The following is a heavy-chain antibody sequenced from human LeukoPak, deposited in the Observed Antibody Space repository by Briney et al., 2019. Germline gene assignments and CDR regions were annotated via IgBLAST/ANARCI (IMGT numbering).Heavy chain of an antibody. CDR2: ISSSSSTI. CDR3: AGVDTAMGAFDY. CDR1: GFRFSNYG. D-gene: IGHD5-18*01. V-gene: IGHV3-48*01. J-gene: IGHJ4*02. Sequence: PGGSLRLSCVASGFRFSNYGMNWVRQAPGKGLEWVSYISSSSSTIYYADSVKGRLTISRDNAKNSLYLQMNSLRAEDTAVYYCAGVDTAMGAFDYWGQGTLVTVSS.